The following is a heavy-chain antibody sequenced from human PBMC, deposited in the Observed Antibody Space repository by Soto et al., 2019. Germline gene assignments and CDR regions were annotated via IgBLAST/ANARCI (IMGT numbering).Heavy chain of an antibody. Sequence: SETLSLTCTVSGGSISSYYWSWIRQPAGKGLEWIGRIYTSGSTNYNPSLKSRVTMSVDKSITTAYLQWRSLTASDTAMYYCARPSREGRVISPDVFDVWGQGTMVTVSS. D-gene: IGHD1-26*01. V-gene: IGHV4-4*07. CDR2: IYTSGST. J-gene: IGHJ3*01. CDR3: ARPSREGRVISPDVFDV. CDR1: GGSISSYY.